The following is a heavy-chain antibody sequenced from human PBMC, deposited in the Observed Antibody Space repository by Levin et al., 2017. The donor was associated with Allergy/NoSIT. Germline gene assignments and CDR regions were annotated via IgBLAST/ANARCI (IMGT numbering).Heavy chain of an antibody. Sequence: GGSLRLSCAASGFTFGSYGMTWVRQAPGKGLEWVAGIRETGINTYYPDSVKGRFTISRDNSKNTLYLQMNSLRAEDTAVYYCAKNGDYYYDMDVWGQGTTVTVSS. CDR1: GFTFGSYG. D-gene: IGHD2-8*01. V-gene: IGHV3-23*01. CDR3: AKNGDYYYDMDV. CDR2: IRETGINT. J-gene: IGHJ6*02.